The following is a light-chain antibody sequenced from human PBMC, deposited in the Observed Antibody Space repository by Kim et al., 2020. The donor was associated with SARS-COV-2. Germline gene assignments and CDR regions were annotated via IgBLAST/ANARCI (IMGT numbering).Light chain of an antibody. J-gene: IGLJ2*01. V-gene: IGLV3-10*01. Sequence: PGQTGRITCSGDILPRKYGYWYQQKSGQAPVLVIYEDSKRPSGIPERFSGSSSGTMATLTISGAQVEDEAGYYCYSTDSSGNHRVFGGGTQLTVL. CDR3: YSTDSSGNHRV. CDR2: EDS. CDR1: ILPRKY.